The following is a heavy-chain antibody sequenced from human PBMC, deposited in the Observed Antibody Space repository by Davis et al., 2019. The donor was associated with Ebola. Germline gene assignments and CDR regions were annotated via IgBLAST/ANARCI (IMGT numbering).Heavy chain of an antibody. J-gene: IGHJ6*03. D-gene: IGHD1-1*01. V-gene: IGHV3-73*01. CDR2: IRSKANSYAT. CDR1: GFTFSGSA. Sequence: GESLKISCAASGFTFSGSAMHWVRQASGKGLEWVGRIRSKANSYATAYAASVKGRFTISRDDSKNTAYLQMNSLKTEDTAVYYCTRQKLELPYYYYYYMDVWGKGTTVTVSS. CDR3: TRQKLELPYYYYYYMDV.